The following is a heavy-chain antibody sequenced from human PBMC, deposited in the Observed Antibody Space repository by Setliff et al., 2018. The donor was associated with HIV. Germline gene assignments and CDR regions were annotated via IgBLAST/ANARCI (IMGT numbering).Heavy chain of an antibody. CDR1: GGSISSGGFY. CDR3: ARRSAMIIMALDAFDI. Sequence: SETLSLTCTVTGGSISSGGFYWTWIRQHPGKGLEWIGYIYNTGSTYHSPSLESRVTISIDTSKNQFSLKLSSVTAADTAVYYCARRSAMIIMALDAFDIWGQGTMVTVSS. D-gene: IGHD3-22*01. CDR2: IYNTGST. V-gene: IGHV4-31*03. J-gene: IGHJ3*02.